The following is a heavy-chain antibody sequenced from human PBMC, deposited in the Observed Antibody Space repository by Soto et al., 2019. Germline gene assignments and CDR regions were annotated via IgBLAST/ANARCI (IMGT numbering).Heavy chain of an antibody. V-gene: IGHV3-23*01. J-gene: IGHJ4*02. CDR3: AKDGHCGGDCGQIDY. Sequence: EVQLLESGGGLVQPGGSLRLSCAASGFTFSSYAMSWVRQAPGKGLEWVSAISGSGGSTYYADSVKGRFTISRDNSXTSLYLQMKSLRAEDTVVYYCAKDGHCGGDCGQIDYWGQGTLVTVSS. CDR1: GFTFSSYA. CDR2: ISGSGGST. D-gene: IGHD2-21*02.